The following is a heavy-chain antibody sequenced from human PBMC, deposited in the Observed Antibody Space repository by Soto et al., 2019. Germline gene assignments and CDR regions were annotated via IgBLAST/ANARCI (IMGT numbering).Heavy chain of an antibody. D-gene: IGHD2-21*01. CDR2: IRNQVNTYTT. J-gene: IGHJ4*02. Sequence: PGGSLRLSCAASGFTFSDHYMDWVRQAPGKGLEWVARIRNQVNTYTTDYAAYAASVKGRFTISRDDSKSSLYLQMDSLTTEDTAVYYCTAGRYNCGYLDSWGQGTLVTVSS. CDR1: GFTFSDHY. CDR3: TAGRYNCGYLDS. V-gene: IGHV3-72*01.